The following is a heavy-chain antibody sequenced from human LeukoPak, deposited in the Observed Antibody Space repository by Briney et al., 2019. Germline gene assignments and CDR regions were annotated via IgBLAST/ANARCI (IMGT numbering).Heavy chain of an antibody. CDR3: ARGIMGGHDFDY. D-gene: IGHD3-16*01. CDR1: GYTFTGYY. CDR2: MNPNSGGT. Sequence: ASVKVSCKASGYTFTGYYMHWVRQAPGQGPEWMGWMNPNSGGTNLAQKFQGRVTMTRDTSFSTAYMELSRLRSDDTAVYYCARGIMGGHDFDYWSQGTLVTVSS. V-gene: IGHV1-2*02. J-gene: IGHJ4*02.